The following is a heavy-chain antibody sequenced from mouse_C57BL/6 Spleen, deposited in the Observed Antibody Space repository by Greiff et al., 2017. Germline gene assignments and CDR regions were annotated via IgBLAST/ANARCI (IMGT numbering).Heavy chain of an antibody. CDR1: GFTFSDYY. D-gene: IGHD1-1*01. CDR2: INYDGSST. CDR3: ARGGSSYYYAMDY. J-gene: IGHJ4*01. V-gene: IGHV5-16*01. Sequence: EVQLVESEGGLVQPGSSMKLSCTASGFTFSDYYMAWVRQVPEKRLEWVANINYDGSSTYYLDSLKSRFIISRDNATNILYLQMSSLKSEDTATYYCARGGSSYYYAMDYWGQGTSVTVSS.